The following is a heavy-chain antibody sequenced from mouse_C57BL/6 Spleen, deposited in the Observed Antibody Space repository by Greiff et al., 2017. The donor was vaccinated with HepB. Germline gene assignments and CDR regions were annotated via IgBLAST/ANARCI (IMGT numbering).Heavy chain of an antibody. CDR3: ARRDDYDGFAY. CDR1: GYTFTSYW. J-gene: IGHJ3*01. Sequence: QVQLQQPGAELVMPGASVKLSCKASGYTFTSYWMHWVKQRPGQGLEWIGEIDPSDSYTNYNQKFKGKSTLTVDKSSSTAYMQLSSLTSEDSAVYYCARRDDYDGFAYWGQRTLVTVSA. D-gene: IGHD2-4*01. CDR2: IDPSDSYT. V-gene: IGHV1-69*01.